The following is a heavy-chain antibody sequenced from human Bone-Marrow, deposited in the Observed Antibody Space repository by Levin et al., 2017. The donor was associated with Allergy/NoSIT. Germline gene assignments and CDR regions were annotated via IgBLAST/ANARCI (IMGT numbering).Heavy chain of an antibody. CDR2: ICPDDSHA. CDR1: GYRFSNFC. D-gene: IGHD5-12*01. Sequence: GESLKISCKGSGYRFSNFCIGWARQMPGKGLEWMGIICPDDSHARYSPSFQGQVTISVDTSFSTAFLQWNSLKASDTAIVYWAKMAPFSVVRVATIHVFDLWGRGTLVTVSS. CDR3: AKMAPFSVVRVATIHVFDL. V-gene: IGHV5-51*01. J-gene: IGHJ2*01.